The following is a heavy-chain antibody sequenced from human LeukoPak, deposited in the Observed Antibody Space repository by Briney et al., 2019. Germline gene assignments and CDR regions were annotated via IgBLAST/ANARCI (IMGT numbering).Heavy chain of an antibody. CDR2: INHSGST. V-gene: IGHV4-34*01. CDR3: ARLPIRKMYRRGVNWFHP. D-gene: IGHD6-19*01. CDR1: GGSFSGYY. Sequence: SETLSLTCAVYGGSFSGYYWRWILQPPGKGLEWMGEINHSGSTNYNQSLKSRVTISVDTSKNQMSLELSPVAGADPAVYYCARLPIRKMYRRGVNWFHPWRRETLVRVPS. J-gene: IGHJ5*02.